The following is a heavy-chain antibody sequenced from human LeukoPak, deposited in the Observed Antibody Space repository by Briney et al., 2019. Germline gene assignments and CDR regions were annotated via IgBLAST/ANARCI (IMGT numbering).Heavy chain of an antibody. CDR1: GFTFSSYS. V-gene: IGHV3-21*01. J-gene: IGHJ1*01. Sequence: PGGSLRLSCAASGFTFSSYSMNWVRQAPGKGLEWVSSISSSTSYIYYADAVRGRFTISRDNAKNSLYLQMNSLRAEDTAVYYCARVPLYDRNDYYYPHWGQGTVVTVSS. D-gene: IGHD3-22*01. CDR2: ISSSTSYI. CDR3: ARVPLYDRNDYYYPH.